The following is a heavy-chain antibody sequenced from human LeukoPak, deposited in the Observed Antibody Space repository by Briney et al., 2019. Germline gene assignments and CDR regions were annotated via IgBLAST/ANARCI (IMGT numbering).Heavy chain of an antibody. CDR1: GGTFSSYA. Sequence: ASVKVSCKASGGTFSSYAISWVRPAPGQGLEWMGGIITIFGTANYAQKFQGRVTITADESTSTAYMELSSLRSEDTAVYYCARDQQYDLYAFDIWGQGTMVTVSS. CDR2: IITIFGTA. V-gene: IGHV1-69*13. J-gene: IGHJ3*02. CDR3: ARDQQYDLYAFDI. D-gene: IGHD6-13*01.